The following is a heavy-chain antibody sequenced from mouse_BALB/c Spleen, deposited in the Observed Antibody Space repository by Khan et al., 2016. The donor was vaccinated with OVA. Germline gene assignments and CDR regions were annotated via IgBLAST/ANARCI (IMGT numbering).Heavy chain of an antibody. CDR1: GYNIKDIY. Sequence: DVKLQESGAELVKPAASLKLSCTASGYNIKDIYIHWVKQRPEKGLERIRRTDPANGNTKYDPQFQGKAPITEDTSSNTAYLQISSLTSEDTAVYYCRISTINAWGQGTTLTVSS. V-gene: IGHV14-3*02. CDR2: TDPANGNT. J-gene: IGHJ2*01. CDR3: RISTINA.